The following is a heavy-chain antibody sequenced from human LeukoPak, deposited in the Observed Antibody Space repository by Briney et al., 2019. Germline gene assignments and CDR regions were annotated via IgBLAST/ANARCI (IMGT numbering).Heavy chain of an antibody. CDR1: GGSISSYY. V-gene: IGHV4-4*07. CDR2: IYTSGST. CDR3: ARDEAEGGSYYYDSSGYYTPPFDY. Sequence: KPSETLSLTCTVSGGSISSYYWSWIRQPAGKGLEWIGRIYTSGSTNYSPSLKSRVTMSVDTSKNQFSLKLSSVTAADTAVYYCARDEAEGGSYYYDSSGYYTPPFDYWGQGTLVTVSS. J-gene: IGHJ4*02. D-gene: IGHD3-22*01.